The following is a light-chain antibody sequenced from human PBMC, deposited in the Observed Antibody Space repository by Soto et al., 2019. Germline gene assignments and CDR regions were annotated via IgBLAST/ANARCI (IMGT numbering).Light chain of an antibody. CDR3: SSYTSSSTLV. J-gene: IGLJ3*02. CDR1: SSDVGGYNY. Sequence: QSALTQPASVSGSPGQSITISCTGTSSDVGGYNYVSWYQQHPGKAPKLMIYEVSNRPSGVSNRFSGSKSDNTASLTISGLQAEDEADYYCSSYTSSSTLVFGGGTKLNVL. V-gene: IGLV2-14*01. CDR2: EVS.